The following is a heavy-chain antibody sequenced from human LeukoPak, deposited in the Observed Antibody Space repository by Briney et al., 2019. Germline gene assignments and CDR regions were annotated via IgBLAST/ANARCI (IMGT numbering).Heavy chain of an antibody. J-gene: IGHJ4*02. CDR2: IYYIGTT. Sequence: SETLSLTCTVSGGSVSSGNYYWSWIRQPPGKGLEWIGYIYYIGTTNYNPSLKSRVTISLDTSKNQFSLKLSSVTAADTAVYYCARGDYGVDHWGQGTLVTVSS. V-gene: IGHV4-61*01. D-gene: IGHD4-17*01. CDR3: ARGDYGVDH. CDR1: GGSVSSGNYY.